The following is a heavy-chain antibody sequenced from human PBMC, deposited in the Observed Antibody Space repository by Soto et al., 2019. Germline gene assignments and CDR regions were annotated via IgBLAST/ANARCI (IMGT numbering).Heavy chain of an antibody. V-gene: IGHV3-73*01. D-gene: IGHD3-16*02. J-gene: IGHJ3*01. CDR3: TGPLGELLFPRAFDF. CDR1: GFTVSGSA. Sequence: EVQLVESGGGLVQPGGSLKLSCAASGFTVSGSAVHWVRQASGKGLEWVGRIRSKTNSYAKAYAASVKGRFTISRDYSKNTAYLQKDGLKTRETAGYYRTGPLGELLFPRAFDFWGQGTKVTLP. CDR2: IRSKTNSYAK.